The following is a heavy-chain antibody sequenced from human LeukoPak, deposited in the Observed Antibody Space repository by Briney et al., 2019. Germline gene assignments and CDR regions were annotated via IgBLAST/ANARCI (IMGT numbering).Heavy chain of an antibody. D-gene: IGHD2-2*01. CDR2: IYYSGST. J-gene: IGHJ6*03. CDR1: GGSISSGDYY. V-gene: IGHV4-30-4*08. CDR3: ASIVVVPAAIPYYMDV. Sequence: PSETLSLTCTVSGGSISSGDYYWSWIRQPPGKGLEWIGYIYYSGSTYYNPSLKSRVTISVDTSKNQFSLKLSSVTAADTAVYYCASIVVVPAAIPYYMDVWGKGTTVTVSS.